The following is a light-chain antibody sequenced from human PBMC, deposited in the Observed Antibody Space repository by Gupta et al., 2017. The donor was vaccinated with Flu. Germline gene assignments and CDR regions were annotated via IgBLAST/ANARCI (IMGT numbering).Light chain of an antibody. J-gene: IGLJ3*02. CDR1: N. CDR2: NNN. V-gene: IGLV1-44*01. Sequence: NVNWSPPHPRPHPNLLIYNNNRRPSAVPARFSGSKSDTSASLAISGLQAEDGADYYYASGDDSRNGGVFGGGTKLTVL. CDR3: ASGDDSRNGGV.